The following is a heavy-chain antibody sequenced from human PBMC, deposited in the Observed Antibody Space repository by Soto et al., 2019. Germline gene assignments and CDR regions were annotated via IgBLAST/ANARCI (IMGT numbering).Heavy chain of an antibody. D-gene: IGHD6-13*01. Sequence: QVQLVQSGAEVKKPGASVKLSCKASGYTFINYYIHWVRQAPGQGLEWMGIFNPTSGSTNYAQKFQGRVTLTMDTSTRTVYMELSSLRFDDTAVCYCARDLAAGDYWGQGTLVTVSS. J-gene: IGHJ4*02. V-gene: IGHV1-46*01. CDR2: FNPTSGST. CDR3: ARDLAAGDY. CDR1: GYTFINYY.